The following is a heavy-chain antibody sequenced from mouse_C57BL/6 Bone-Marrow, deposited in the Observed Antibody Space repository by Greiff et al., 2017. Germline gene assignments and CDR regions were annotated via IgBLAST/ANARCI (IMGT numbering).Heavy chain of an antibody. CDR3: ARGVWLRRAY. V-gene: IGHV5-2*01. Sequence: EVKLVESGGGLVQPGESLKFSCESNEYEFPSHDMSWVRKTPEQRLELVAAINSDGGSTYYPDTMERRFIISRDNTKKTLYLQRSSLGSEDTALYYCARGVWLRRAYWGQGTTLTVSS. CDR1: EYEFPSHD. D-gene: IGHD2-2*01. J-gene: IGHJ2*01. CDR2: INSDGGST.